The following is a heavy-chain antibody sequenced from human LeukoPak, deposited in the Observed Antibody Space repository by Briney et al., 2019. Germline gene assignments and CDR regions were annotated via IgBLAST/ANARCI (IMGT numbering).Heavy chain of an antibody. CDR2: ISSSSSYI. CDR3: ATSYRHLDYFDY. J-gene: IGHJ4*02. D-gene: IGHD1-26*01. CDR1: GFTFSSYS. Sequence: GGSLRLSCAASGFTFSSYSMNWVRQAPGKGLEWVSSISSSSSYIYYADSVKGRFTISRDNAKNSLYLQMNSLRAEDTAVYYCATSYRHLDYFDYWGQGTLVTVSS. V-gene: IGHV3-21*01.